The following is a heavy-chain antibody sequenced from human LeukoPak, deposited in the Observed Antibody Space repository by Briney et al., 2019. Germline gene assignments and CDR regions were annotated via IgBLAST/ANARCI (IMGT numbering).Heavy chain of an antibody. D-gene: IGHD3-22*01. J-gene: IGHJ3*02. CDR2: IYYSGST. CDR1: GGSISSYY. CDR3: ARVSITMIGNDAFDI. V-gene: IGHV4-59*01. Sequence: SETLSLTCTVSGGSISSYYWRWIRQPPGKGLEWIGYIYYSGSTNYNPSLKSRVTISVDTSKNQFSLKLSSVTAADTAVYYCARVSITMIGNDAFDIWGQGTMVTVSS.